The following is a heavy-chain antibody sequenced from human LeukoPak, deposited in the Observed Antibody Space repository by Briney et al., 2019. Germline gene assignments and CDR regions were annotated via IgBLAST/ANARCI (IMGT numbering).Heavy chain of an antibody. J-gene: IGHJ4*02. D-gene: IGHD1-7*01. CDR3: VRVGNYREFDY. Sequence: GGSLRLSCAASGFTFSSYAMSWVRQAPGKGLEWVSAISGSGGSTYYADSVQGRFTISRDNSKNTLYLQMGSLRAEDMAVYYCVRVGNYREFDYWGQGTLVTVSS. V-gene: IGHV3-23*01. CDR2: ISGSGGST. CDR1: GFTFSSYA.